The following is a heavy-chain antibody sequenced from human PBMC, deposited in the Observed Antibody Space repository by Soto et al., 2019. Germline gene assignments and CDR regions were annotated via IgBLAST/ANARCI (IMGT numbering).Heavy chain of an antibody. V-gene: IGHV4-59*01. J-gene: IGHJ6*02. CDR2: IYYSGST. D-gene: IGHD1-7*01. CDR1: GGSISSYY. Sequence: SETLSLTCTVSGGSISSYYWSWIRQPPGKGLEWIGYIYYSGSTNYNPSLKSRVTISVDTSKNQFSLKLSSVTAADTAVYYCARFNWNYGYYYYGMDVWGQGTTVTVSS. CDR3: ARFNWNYGYYYYGMDV.